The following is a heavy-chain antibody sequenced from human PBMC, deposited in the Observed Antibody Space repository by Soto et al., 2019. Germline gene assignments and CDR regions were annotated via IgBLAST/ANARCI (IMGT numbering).Heavy chain of an antibody. Sequence: QVQLVQSGAEEKKPGASLKVSCKASGYTFTAYAVHWVRQAPVQRLEWMGWINAGNGNTKYSQKFQGRVTITRDTSASTAYMELSSLRSEDTAVYYCARAVAVAADFDYWGQGTLVTVSS. D-gene: IGHD6-19*01. V-gene: IGHV1-3*05. J-gene: IGHJ4*02. CDR1: GYTFTAYA. CDR3: ARAVAVAADFDY. CDR2: INAGNGNT.